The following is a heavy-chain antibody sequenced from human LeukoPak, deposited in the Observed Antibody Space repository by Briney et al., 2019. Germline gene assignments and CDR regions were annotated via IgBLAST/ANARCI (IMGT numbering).Heavy chain of an antibody. V-gene: IGHV4-34*01. Sequence: PSETLSPTCAVYGGSFSGYYWSWIRQPPGKGLEWIGEINHSGSTNYNPSLKSRVTISVDTSKNQFSLKLSSVTAADTAVYYCARDVAALVRGWFDPWGQGTLVTVSS. CDR2: INHSGST. D-gene: IGHD6-13*01. CDR3: ARDVAALVRGWFDP. CDR1: GGSFSGYY. J-gene: IGHJ5*02.